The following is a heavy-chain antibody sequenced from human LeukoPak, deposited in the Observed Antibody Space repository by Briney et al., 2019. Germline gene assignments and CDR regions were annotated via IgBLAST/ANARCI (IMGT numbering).Heavy chain of an antibody. CDR2: INPNSGGT. Sequence: REASVKVSCKASGYTFTGYYMHWVRQAPGQGLEWMGWINPNSGGTNYAQKFQGRVTMTRDTSITTAYMELSRLSSDDTAVYYCARHPGKVTNDWYFDLWGRGTLVTVSS. CDR3: ARHPGKVTNDWYFDL. D-gene: IGHD4-23*01. J-gene: IGHJ2*01. V-gene: IGHV1-2*02. CDR1: GYTFTGYY.